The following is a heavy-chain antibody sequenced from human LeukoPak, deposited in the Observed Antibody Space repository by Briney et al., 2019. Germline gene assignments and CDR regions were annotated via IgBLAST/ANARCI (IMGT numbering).Heavy chain of an antibody. CDR2: IYSGGST. V-gene: IGHV3-66*02. CDR1: GFTVSSNY. Sequence: AGGSLRLSCAASGFTVSSNYMSWVCQAPGKGLEWVSIIYSGGSTYYADSVKGRFTISRDNSKNTLYLQMNSLRAEDTAVYYCARDCSSTSCRGGFDPWGQGTLVTVSS. J-gene: IGHJ5*02. D-gene: IGHD2-2*01. CDR3: ARDCSSTSCRGGFDP.